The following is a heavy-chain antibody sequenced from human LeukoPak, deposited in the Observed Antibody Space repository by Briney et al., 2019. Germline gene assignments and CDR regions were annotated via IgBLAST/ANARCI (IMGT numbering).Heavy chain of an antibody. CDR1: GYTFTSYG. J-gene: IGHJ4*02. Sequence: ASVKVSCKASGYTFTSYGISWVRQAPGQGLEWMGWISAYNGNTNYAQKLQGRVTMTTDTSTSTAYMELRSLRSDDTAVYYCARVAYSGYDYRGYFDYWSQGTLVTVSS. CDR3: ARVAYSGYDYRGYFDY. V-gene: IGHV1-18*01. CDR2: ISAYNGNT. D-gene: IGHD5-12*01.